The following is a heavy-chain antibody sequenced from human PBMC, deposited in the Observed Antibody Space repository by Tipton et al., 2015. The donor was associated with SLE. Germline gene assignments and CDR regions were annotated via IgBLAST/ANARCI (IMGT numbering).Heavy chain of an antibody. V-gene: IGHV4-59*11. D-gene: IGHD3-22*01. CDR3: ARAGEYYDSSGSPDY. CDR1: GGSISSHY. Sequence: TLSLTCTVSGGSISSHYWSWIRQPPGKGLEWIGYIYYSGSTNYNPSLKSRVTISVDTSKNQFSLKLSSVTAADTAVYYCARAGEYYDSSGSPDYWGQGTLVTVSS. J-gene: IGHJ4*02. CDR2: IYYSGST.